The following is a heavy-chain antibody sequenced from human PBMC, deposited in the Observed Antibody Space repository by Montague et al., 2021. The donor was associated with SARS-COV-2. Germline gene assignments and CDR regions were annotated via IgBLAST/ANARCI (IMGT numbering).Heavy chain of an antibody. D-gene: IGHD2-8*01. Sequence: SLRLSCPASGFGFSRYWMTWVRQAPGEGLEWMANINQDGGEKYYVDSVKGRFTVSRDNAKSSLYLQLNSLRDEDTAVYYCATFKYCTTSTCAVEPYYYYYSGMDVWGQGTTVTVSS. J-gene: IGHJ6*02. CDR2: INQDGGEK. V-gene: IGHV3-7*01. CDR3: ATFKYCTTSTCAVEPYYYYYSGMDV. CDR1: GFGFSRYW.